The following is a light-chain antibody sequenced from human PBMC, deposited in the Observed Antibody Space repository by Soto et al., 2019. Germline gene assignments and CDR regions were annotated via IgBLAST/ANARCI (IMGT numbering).Light chain of an antibody. V-gene: IGKV3-20*01. Sequence: EIVLTQSPGTLSWSPGERATLSCRASQSVSSSYLAWYQQKPGQAPRLLIYGASSRATGIPDRFSGSGSGTDFTLTISRLEPEDFAVYYCQQYGSSSLTFGPGTKVDIK. J-gene: IGKJ3*01. CDR2: GAS. CDR3: QQYGSSSLT. CDR1: QSVSSSY.